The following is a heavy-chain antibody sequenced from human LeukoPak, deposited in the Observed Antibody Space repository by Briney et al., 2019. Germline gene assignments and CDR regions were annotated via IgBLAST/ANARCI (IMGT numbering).Heavy chain of an antibody. CDR1: GFTFSSYA. V-gene: IGHV3-23*01. CDR2: ISGSGGST. Sequence: PGGSLRLSCAASGFTFSSYAMSWVRQAPGKGLEWVSAISGSGGSTYYADSVKGRFTISRDNSQNTLYQQMNSLRAEDTAVYYCAKRTGVTELHFDHWGQGTLVTVSS. CDR3: AKRTGVTELHFDH. J-gene: IGHJ4*02. D-gene: IGHD1-7*01.